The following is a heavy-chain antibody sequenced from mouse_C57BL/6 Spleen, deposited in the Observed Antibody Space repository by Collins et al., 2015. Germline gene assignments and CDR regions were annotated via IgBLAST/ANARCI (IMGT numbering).Heavy chain of an antibody. J-gene: IGHJ1*03. CDR2: INPNNGGT. V-gene: IGHV1-26*01. D-gene: IGHD2-1*01. CDR1: GYTFTDYY. Sequence: EVQLQQSGPELVKPGASVKISCKASGYTFTDYYMNWVKQSHGKSLEWIGDINPNNGGTSYNQKFKGKATLTVDKSSSTAYMELRSLTSEDSAVYYCARSLYGNRGYFDVWGTGTTVTVSS. CDR3: ARSLYGNRGYFDV.